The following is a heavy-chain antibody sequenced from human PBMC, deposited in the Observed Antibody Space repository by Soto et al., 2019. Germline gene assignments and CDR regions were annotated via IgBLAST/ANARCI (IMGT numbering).Heavy chain of an antibody. J-gene: IGHJ4*02. D-gene: IGHD3-10*01. CDR1: GVYINTYY. Sequence: EPLCLTCPVSGVYINTYYSILVRPPAGKGLEWIGRIYPGGITAYNPSLTGRVTLSVDTSKNQLSLKLTSVTAADTAVYYCARDHAEEIIGTGFDYWGQGTLVTVSS. CDR3: ARDHAEEIIGTGFDY. V-gene: IGHV4-4*07. CDR2: IYPGGIT.